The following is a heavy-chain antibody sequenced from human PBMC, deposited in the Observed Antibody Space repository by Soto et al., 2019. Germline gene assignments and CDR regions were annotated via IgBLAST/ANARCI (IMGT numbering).Heavy chain of an antibody. CDR3: ARGASGSYDFWSGYYINWFDH. CDR1: GYTFTSYG. D-gene: IGHD3-3*01. J-gene: IGHJ5*02. CDR2: ISAYNGNT. Sequence: EASVKVSCKASGYTFTSYGISWVRQAPGQGLEWMGWISAYNGNTNYAQKLQGRVTMTTDTSTSTAYMELRSLRSDDTAVYYCARGASGSYDFWSGYYINWFDHWGQGTLVTVSS. V-gene: IGHV1-18*01.